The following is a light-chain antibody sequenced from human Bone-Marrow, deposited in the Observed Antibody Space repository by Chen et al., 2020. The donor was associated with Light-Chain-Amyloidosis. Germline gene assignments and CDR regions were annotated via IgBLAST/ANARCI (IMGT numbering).Light chain of an antibody. J-gene: IGKJ1*01. CDR2: GAS. CDR3: QQYGSSPRT. V-gene: IGKV3-20*01. CDR1: QNLHNNW. Sequence: IVLTQSPGTLSLSPGETATLSCRASQNLHNNWVAWYPQRPGQAPRLLIFGASSRASDIPQRFSGSGSGTDFTLTISGLEPEDFAVYYCQQYGSSPRTFGQGTRVEIK.